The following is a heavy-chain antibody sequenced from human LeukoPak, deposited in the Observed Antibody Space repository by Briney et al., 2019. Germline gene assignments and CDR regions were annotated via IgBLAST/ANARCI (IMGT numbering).Heavy chain of an antibody. CDR3: ARDRVGAFDI. Sequence: GGSLRLSYAASGFTFSSYGIHWVRQAPGKGLEWVAYISYDGSNEFYADSAKGRFTLSRDNSQNTVYLQMNSLRAEDTAVYYCARDRVGAFDIWGQGTMVTVSS. CDR1: GFTFSSYG. CDR2: ISYDGSNE. J-gene: IGHJ3*02. V-gene: IGHV3-30*03. D-gene: IGHD3-10*01.